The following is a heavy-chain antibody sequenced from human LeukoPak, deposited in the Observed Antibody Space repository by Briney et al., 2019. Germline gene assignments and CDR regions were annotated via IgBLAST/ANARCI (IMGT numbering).Heavy chain of an antibody. V-gene: IGHV4-59*12. J-gene: IGHJ4*02. D-gene: IGHD5-18*01. CDR1: GGSISSFY. CDR2: FYDSGST. CDR3: GRGWGGYSYGYSSDY. Sequence: SETLSLTCAVSGGSISSFYWSWIRQPPGKGLEWIGYFYDSGSTNYSPSRKSRVTISVDTSKNQFSLKLSSVTAADTAVYYCGRGWGGYSYGYSSDYWGQGTLVSVSS.